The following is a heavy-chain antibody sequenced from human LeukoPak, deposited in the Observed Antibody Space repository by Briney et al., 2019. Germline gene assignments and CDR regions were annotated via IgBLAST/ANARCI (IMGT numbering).Heavy chain of an antibody. D-gene: IGHD1-26*01. CDR1: GFTFSTYW. J-gene: IGHJ4*02. Sequence: PGGSLRLSCAASGFTFSTYWMHWVRQAPGKGLAWVSRIDHNGINTYYADSVKGRFTISRDNAKNTLYLRMNSLRAEDTAVYYCAKGGLPSGSYFSRANYFDYWGQGTLVTVSS. CDR2: IDHNGINT. CDR3: AKGGLPSGSYFSRANYFDY. V-gene: IGHV3-74*01.